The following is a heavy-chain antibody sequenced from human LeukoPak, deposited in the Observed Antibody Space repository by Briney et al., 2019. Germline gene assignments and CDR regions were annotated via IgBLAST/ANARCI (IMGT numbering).Heavy chain of an antibody. Sequence: GGSLRLSCTASGFTFSSYGMHWVRQAPGKGLEWVAVISYDGSYKYYADSVKGRFTISRDNSKNTLYLQMNSLRAEDTAVFYCAKAYPGYSSSWSHTNAFDIWGQGTVVTVSS. CDR3: AKAYPGYSSSWSHTNAFDI. D-gene: IGHD6-13*01. CDR2: ISYDGSYK. CDR1: GFTFSSYG. J-gene: IGHJ3*02. V-gene: IGHV3-30*18.